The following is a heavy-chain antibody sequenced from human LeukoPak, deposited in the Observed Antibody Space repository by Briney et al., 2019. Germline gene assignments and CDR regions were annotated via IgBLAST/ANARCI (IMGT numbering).Heavy chain of an antibody. D-gene: IGHD3-10*01. CDR3: AGTSITMVRNPYRYYYGMDV. CDR1: GGSISSYY. J-gene: IGHJ6*02. V-gene: IGHV4-59*08. CDR2: IYYSGST. Sequence: SETLSLTCTVSGGSISSYYWSWIRQPPGKGLEWIGYIYYSGSTNYNPSLKSRVTISVDTSKNQFSLKLSSVTAADTAVYYCAGTSITMVRNPYRYYYGMDVWGQGTTVTVSS.